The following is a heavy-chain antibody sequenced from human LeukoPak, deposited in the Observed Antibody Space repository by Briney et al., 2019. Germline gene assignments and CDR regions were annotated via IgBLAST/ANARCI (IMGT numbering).Heavy chain of an antibody. CDR2: VSSDVSNK. CDR1: GFTFSNYV. V-gene: IGHV3-30*04. J-gene: IGHJ4*02. Sequence: GGSLRLSCVASGFTFSNYVMHWVRQAPGKGLEWVAVVSSDVSNKYYADSVKGRFTISRDNSKNMLFLQMNSLRTEGTAVYYCATEPPGRFYFDYWGQGTLVTVSS. CDR3: ATEPPGRFYFDY.